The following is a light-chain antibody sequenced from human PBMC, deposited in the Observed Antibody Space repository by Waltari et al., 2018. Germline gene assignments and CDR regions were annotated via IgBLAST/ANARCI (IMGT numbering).Light chain of an antibody. Sequence: QSALPQPPSASVSPGQSVTISCTGPSSDVGGYNYLSWYQQYPGKAPKVMIYGVNKRPSGVPDRFSGSKSGNTASLTVSGLQAEDEADYYCSSYVGYKNNYVFGTGTKVTVL. CDR1: SSDVGGYNY. J-gene: IGLJ1*01. CDR2: GVN. V-gene: IGLV2-8*01. CDR3: SSYVGYKNNYV.